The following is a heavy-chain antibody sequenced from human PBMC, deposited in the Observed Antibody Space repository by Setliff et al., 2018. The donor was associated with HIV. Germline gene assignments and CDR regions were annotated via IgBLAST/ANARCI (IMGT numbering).Heavy chain of an antibody. Sequence: SETLSLTCAVYGASFRDYFWNWIRQPPGKGLEWIGEINHSGSTNYNPSLKSRVTISVDTSKNQFSLKLTSVTAADTALYYCATTAREPTSWGQGTLVTVSS. CDR1: GASFRDYF. CDR3: ATTAREPTS. CDR2: INHSGST. V-gene: IGHV4-34*01. J-gene: IGHJ4*02.